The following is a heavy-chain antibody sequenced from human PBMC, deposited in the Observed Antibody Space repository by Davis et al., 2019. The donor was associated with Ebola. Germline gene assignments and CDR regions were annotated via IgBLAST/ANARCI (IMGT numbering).Heavy chain of an antibody. CDR3: ASPGGSWGFDY. CDR1: RGSFSGYY. D-gene: IGHD3-16*01. J-gene: IGHJ4*02. V-gene: IGHV4-34*01. Sequence: SETLSLTCAVYRGSFSGYYWSWTRQPPGKGLEWIGEINHSGSTNYNPSLKSRVTISVDTSKNQFSLKLSSVTAADTAVYYCASPGGSWGFDYWGQGTLVTVSS. CDR2: INHSGST.